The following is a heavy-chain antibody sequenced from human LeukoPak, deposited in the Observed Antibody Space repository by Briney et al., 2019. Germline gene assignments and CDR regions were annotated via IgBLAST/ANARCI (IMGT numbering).Heavy chain of an antibody. CDR1: VYTFTGYY. D-gene: IGHD3-9*01. CDR3: ARDLLDYDILTGYYRHLAFDI. J-gene: IGHJ3*02. V-gene: IGHV1-2*02. CDR2: INPNSGGT. Sequence: ASVKVSCKASVYTFTGYYMHGVRQARGQGREWMGWINPNSGGTNYAQKFHGRATMTRDTSISTAYMELSRLRSADTDVYYCARDLLDYDILTGYYRHLAFDIWGQGTMVTVSS.